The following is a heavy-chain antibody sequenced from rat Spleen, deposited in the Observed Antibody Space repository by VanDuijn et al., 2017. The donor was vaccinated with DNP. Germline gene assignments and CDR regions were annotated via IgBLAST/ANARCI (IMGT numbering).Heavy chain of an antibody. J-gene: IGHJ2*01. V-gene: IGHV5-25*01. CDR1: GFTFSDYY. CDR2: ISTGGVNT. Sequence: EVHLVESGGGLVQPGRSMKLSCAASGFTFSDYYMAWVRHAPTKGLEWVASISTGGVNTYYRDSVKGRFTISRDNAQNTLYLQMDSLRSEDTATYYCATGHFDYWGQGVMVTVSS. CDR3: ATGHFDY.